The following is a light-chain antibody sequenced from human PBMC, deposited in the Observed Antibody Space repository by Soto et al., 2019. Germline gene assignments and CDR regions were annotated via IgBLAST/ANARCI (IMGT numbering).Light chain of an antibody. CDR3: QQLHTYPFT. V-gene: IGKV1-9*01. CDR2: SAS. CDR1: QGISSY. Sequence: DIQLTQSPSFLSASVGDRVTISCRASQGISSYLAWYQQKPGKAPQLLIYSASTLQSGVPSRFSGSGSGTEFTLTIGSLQPEDFATYYCQQLHTYPFTFGPGTKVDIK. J-gene: IGKJ3*01.